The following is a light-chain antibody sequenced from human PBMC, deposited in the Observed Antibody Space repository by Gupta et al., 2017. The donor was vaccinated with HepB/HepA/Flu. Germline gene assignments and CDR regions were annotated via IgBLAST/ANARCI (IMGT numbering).Light chain of an antibody. Sequence: DIVMTQSPLSLPVTPGEPASISCKSSQSLLHSDGYKYLDWYLQKPGQSPQYLIYLGSNRASGVPDRFSGSGSGTDFTLKISRVEAEDVGVYYCMQALQTPYTFGQGTKLVIK. J-gene: IGKJ2*01. CDR1: QSLLHSDGYKY. CDR3: MQALQTPYT. CDR2: LGS. V-gene: IGKV2-28*01.